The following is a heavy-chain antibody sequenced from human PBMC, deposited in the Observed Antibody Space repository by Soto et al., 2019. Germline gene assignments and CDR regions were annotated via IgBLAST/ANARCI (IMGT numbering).Heavy chain of an antibody. V-gene: IGHV4-39*02. D-gene: IGHD2-15*01. J-gene: IGHJ4*02. CDR2: IYYSGNT. CDR1: GGSITSSSYY. CDR3: AREGGRYSSRGSCQVDY. Sequence: QLQLQESGPGLVKPSETLSLTCTVSGGSITSSSYYWGWIRQPPGKGLEWIGSIYYSGNTYYTPSPNSRVTISVDTSKYQFSLTLSSVTAADTAVYYCAREGGRYSSRGSCQVDYWGQGTLVTVSS.